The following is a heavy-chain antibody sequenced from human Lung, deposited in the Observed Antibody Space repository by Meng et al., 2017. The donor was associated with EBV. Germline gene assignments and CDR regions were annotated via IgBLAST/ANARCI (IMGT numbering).Heavy chain of an antibody. J-gene: IGHJ4*02. CDR1: GYTFTNYG. V-gene: IGHV1-18*01. CDR2: INAYNGDT. Sequence: QAQLVQSGGEVQKPGASVKVTCNASGYTFTNYGITWVRQAPGQGLEWMGWINAYNGDTNYAQTLQGRVTMTTDTSTSTAYMELRSLRSDDTAVYYCARVEVGITSGDYWGQGTLVTVSS. CDR3: ARVEVGITSGDY. D-gene: IGHD1-26*01.